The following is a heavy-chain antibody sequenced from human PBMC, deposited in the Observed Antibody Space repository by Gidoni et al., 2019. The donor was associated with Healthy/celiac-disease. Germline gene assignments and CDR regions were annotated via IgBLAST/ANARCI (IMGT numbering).Heavy chain of an antibody. CDR1: GGSISSSSYY. D-gene: IGHD2-15*01. J-gene: IGHJ4*02. Sequence: QLQLQESGPGLVKPSETLSLTCTVSGGSISSSSYYWGWIRQPPGKGLEWIGSIYYSGSTYYNPSLKSRVTISVDTSKNQFSLKLSSVTAADTAVYYCARHLSDNMGGGYLDYWGQGTLVIVSS. CDR3: ARHLSDNMGGGYLDY. CDR2: IYYSGST. V-gene: IGHV4-39*01.